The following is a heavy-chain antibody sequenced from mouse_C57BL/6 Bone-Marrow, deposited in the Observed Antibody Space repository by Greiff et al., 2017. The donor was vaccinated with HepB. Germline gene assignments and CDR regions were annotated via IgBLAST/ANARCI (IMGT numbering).Heavy chain of an antibody. D-gene: IGHD2-4*01. V-gene: IGHV1-54*01. CDR2: INPGSGGT. J-gene: IGHJ2*01. CDR3: AQCDYTGVDY. CDR1: GYAFTNYL. Sequence: VQLQQSGAELVRPGTSVKVSCKASGYAFTNYLIEWVKQRPGQGLEWIGVINPGSGGTNYNEKFKGKATLTADKSSTTAYMQLSSLTSEDSAVYFCAQCDYTGVDYWGQSTPLTVSS.